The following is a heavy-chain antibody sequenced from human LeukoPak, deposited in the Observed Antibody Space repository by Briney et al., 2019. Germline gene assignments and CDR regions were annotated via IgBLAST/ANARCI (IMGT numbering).Heavy chain of an antibody. Sequence: GGSLRLSCAASGFTFYDYAVQWVRQARGEGGEWVSGISWNSGSIVYADSVKGRFTISRDNATNSLYLQMNSLRAEDTALYYCAKGPGAYYYYYGMDVWGQGTTVTVSS. J-gene: IGHJ6*02. V-gene: IGHV3-9*01. CDR2: ISWNSGSI. CDR3: AKGPGAYYYYYGMDV. CDR1: GFTFYDYA.